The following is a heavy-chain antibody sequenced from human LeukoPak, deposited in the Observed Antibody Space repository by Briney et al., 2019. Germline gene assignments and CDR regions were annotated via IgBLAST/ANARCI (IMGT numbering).Heavy chain of an antibody. J-gene: IGHJ4*02. V-gene: IGHV3-30*18. CDR1: GFTFGSYG. CDR3: AKDQGYTYGHSFDY. D-gene: IGHD5-18*01. CDR2: ISYDGSKE. Sequence: PGGSLRLSCAASGFTFGSYGMHWVRQAPGKGLGWVALISYDGSKEYYGDSVKGRFTISRDNSKNTLYLQMNSLRAEDTAVYYCAKDQGYTYGHSFDYWGQGTLVTVSS.